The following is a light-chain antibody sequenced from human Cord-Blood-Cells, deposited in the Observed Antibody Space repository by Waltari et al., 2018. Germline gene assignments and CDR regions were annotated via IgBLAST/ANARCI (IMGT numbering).Light chain of an antibody. V-gene: IGLV2-8*01. CDR2: EVS. CDR1: SSDVGVYHY. CDR3: SSYAGSNNWV. J-gene: IGLJ2*01. Sequence: QSALTQPPSASGSPGQSVTIPCTETSSDVGVYHYVSWYQQHPGKAPKLMIYEVSRRPSGVPDLCSVYKSGNTASLIVSGRQAEDEADYYCSSYAGSNNWVFGGGTKLTVL.